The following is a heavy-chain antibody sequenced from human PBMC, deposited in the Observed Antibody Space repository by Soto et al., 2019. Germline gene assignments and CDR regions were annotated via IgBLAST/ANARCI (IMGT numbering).Heavy chain of an antibody. D-gene: IGHD1-26*01. CDR3: AKVVGTTALVGIDY. CDR2: ISSSGGYT. CDR1: GFTLSSYR. V-gene: IGHV3-21*04. J-gene: IGHJ4*02. Sequence: PGGSLRLSCAASGFTLSSYRMNWVRQAPGKGLEWVSSISSSGGYTYYADSVKGRYTISRDNAKNTLYLQMNSLRAEDTAVYFCAKVVGTTALVGIDYWGQGTLVTVSS.